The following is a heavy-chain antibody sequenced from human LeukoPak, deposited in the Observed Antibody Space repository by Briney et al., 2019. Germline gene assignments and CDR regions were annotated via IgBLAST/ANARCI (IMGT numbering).Heavy chain of an antibody. CDR3: ARGVNWNYLGAFDI. J-gene: IGHJ3*02. CDR1: GGTFSSYA. Sequence: GASVKVSCKASGGTFSSYAISWVRQAPGQGLEWMGGIIPIFGTANYAQKFQGRVTITADESTSTAYMELSSLRSEDTAVYYCARGVNWNYLGAFDIWGQGTMVTVSS. D-gene: IGHD1-7*01. CDR2: IIPIFGTA. V-gene: IGHV1-69*13.